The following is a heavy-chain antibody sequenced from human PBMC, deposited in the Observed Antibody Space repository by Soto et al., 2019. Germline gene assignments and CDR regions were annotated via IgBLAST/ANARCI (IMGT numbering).Heavy chain of an antibody. V-gene: IGHV1-69*01. D-gene: IGHD5-18*01. CDR2: IIPIFGTS. J-gene: IGHJ4*02. CDR3: ARARGYSYGDQYFDY. CDR1: GGTVSNYA. Sequence: VQLVQSGAEVKKPGSSVKVSCKASGGTVSNYALSWVRQAPGQGLEWMGGIIPIFGTSNYAQKFQGRVTITADESTNTAYIDLSSLRSEDTAVYYCARARGYSYGDQYFDYWGQGTLVTVS.